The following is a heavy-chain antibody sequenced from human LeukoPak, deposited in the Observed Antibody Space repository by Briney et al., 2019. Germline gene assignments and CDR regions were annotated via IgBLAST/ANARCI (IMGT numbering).Heavy chain of an antibody. D-gene: IGHD4-23*01. CDR1: GGSISSYY. CDR2: IYYSGST. J-gene: IGHJ4*02. V-gene: IGHV4-59*01. Sequence: SETLSLTCTVSGGSISSYYWSWIRQPPGEGLEWIGSIYYSGSTNYNPSLKSRVTISADTSKNQFSLKLSSVTAADTAVYYCARGRHGGSYWGQGTLVTVSS. CDR3: ARGRHGGSY.